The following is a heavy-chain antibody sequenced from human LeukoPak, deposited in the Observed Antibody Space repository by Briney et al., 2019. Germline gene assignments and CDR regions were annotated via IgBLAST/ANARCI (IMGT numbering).Heavy chain of an antibody. J-gene: IGHJ4*02. V-gene: IGHV3-7*01. CDR1: GFTFSSYW. CDR3: AARESSGWPIFDS. Sequence: GGSLRLSCAASGFTFSSYWMSWVRQAPGKGLEWVANINQDGSEKYYVDSVKGRFTISRDNAKNSLYLQMNSLRAEGTAVYYCAARESSGWPIFDSWGQGSLVTVSS. CDR2: INQDGSEK. D-gene: IGHD6-19*01.